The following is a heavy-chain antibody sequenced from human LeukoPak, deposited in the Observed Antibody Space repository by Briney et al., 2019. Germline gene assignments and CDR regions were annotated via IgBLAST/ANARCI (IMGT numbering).Heavy chain of an antibody. D-gene: IGHD3-9*01. CDR3: ASTTLTGYYSSPKKFDY. Sequence: PSETLSLTCAVSGGSISSGGYSWSWIRQPPGKGLEWIGYIYHSGSTYYSPSLKSRVTISVDRSKNQFSLKLSSVTAADTAVYYCASTTLTGYYSSPKKFDYWGQGTLVTVSS. J-gene: IGHJ4*02. CDR2: IYHSGST. CDR1: GGSISSGGYS. V-gene: IGHV4-30-2*01.